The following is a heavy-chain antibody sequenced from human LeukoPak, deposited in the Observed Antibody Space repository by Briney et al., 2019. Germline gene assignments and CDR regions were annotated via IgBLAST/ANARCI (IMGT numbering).Heavy chain of an antibody. V-gene: IGHV3-23*01. J-gene: IGHJ4*02. CDR1: GFTFSSYA. CDR2: ISGSGGST. Sequence: PGGSLRLSCAASGFTFSSYAMSWVRQAPGKGLEWVSAISGSGGSTYYADSVKGRFTISRDNSKNTLYLQMNSLRAEDTAVYYCAKWRGFYDSSGYDYWDQETLVTVSS. D-gene: IGHD3-22*01. CDR3: AKWRGFYDSSGYDY.